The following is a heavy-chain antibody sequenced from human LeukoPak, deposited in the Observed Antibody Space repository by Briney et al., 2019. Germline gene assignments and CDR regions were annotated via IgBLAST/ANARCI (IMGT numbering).Heavy chain of an antibody. Sequence: SSETLSLTCTVSGGSIISEPYYWGWIRQSPGKGLEWIGTIYHTGNTYYNPSLKGRVTISVDTSKNQFSLRLTSMTAADSSVYYCARAPYYYDSSGLRRAFDIWGQGTMVTVSS. CDR3: ARAPYYYDSSGLRRAFDI. J-gene: IGHJ3*02. CDR2: IYHTGNT. D-gene: IGHD3-22*01. V-gene: IGHV4-39*01. CDR1: GGSIISEPYY.